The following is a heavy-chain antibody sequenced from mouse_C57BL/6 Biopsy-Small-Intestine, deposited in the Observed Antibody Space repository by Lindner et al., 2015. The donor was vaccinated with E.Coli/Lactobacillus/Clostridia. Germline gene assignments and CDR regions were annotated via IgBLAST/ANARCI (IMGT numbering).Heavy chain of an antibody. CDR1: GYTFTGYW. D-gene: IGHD2-12*01. CDR2: ILPGSGST. CDR3: ARNYYKGGYAMDY. Sequence: VQLQESGAELMKPGASVKLSCKATGYTFTGYWIEWVKQRPGHGLEWIGEILPGSGSTNHNEKFKGKATFTADTSSNTAYMQLSSLTTEDSAIYYCARNYYKGGYAMDYWGQGTSVTVSS. J-gene: IGHJ4*01. V-gene: IGHV1-9*01.